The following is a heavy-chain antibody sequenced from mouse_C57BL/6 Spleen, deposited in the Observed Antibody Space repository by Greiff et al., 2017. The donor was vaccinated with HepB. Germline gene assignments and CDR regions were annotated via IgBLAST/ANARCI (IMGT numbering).Heavy chain of an antibody. CDR1: GYAFSSYW. D-gene: IGHD3-3*01. J-gene: IGHJ1*03. V-gene: IGHV1-80*01. CDR3: AREGDGTRDFDV. CDR2: IYPGDGDT. Sequence: QVQLQQSGAELVKPGASVKISCKASGYAFSSYWMNWVKQRPGKGLEWIGQIYPGDGDTNYNGKFKGKATLTADKSSSTAYMQLSSLTSEDSAVYFCAREGDGTRDFDVWGIGTTVTVSS.